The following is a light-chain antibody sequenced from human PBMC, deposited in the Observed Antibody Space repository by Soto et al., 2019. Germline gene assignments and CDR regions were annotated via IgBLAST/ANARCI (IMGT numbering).Light chain of an antibody. CDR3: SSYTTSSTPYV. Sequence: QSALTQPASVSGSPGQSITISCTGTDSDVGGYNYVSWYQQHPGKAPKLIIYEVSNRPSGVSTRFSGSKSGNTASLTISGLQAEDEADYYCSSYTTSSTPYVFXTGTKLTVL. CDR1: DSDVGGYNY. V-gene: IGLV2-14*01. J-gene: IGLJ1*01. CDR2: EVS.